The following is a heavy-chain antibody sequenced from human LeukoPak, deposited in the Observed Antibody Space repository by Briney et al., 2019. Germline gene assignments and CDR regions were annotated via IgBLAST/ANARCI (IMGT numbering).Heavy chain of an antibody. Sequence: KPSETLSLTCAVYGGSFSGYYWSWIRQPPGKGLEWIGEINHSGSTNYNPSLKSRVTISVDTSKNQFSLKLSSVTAADTAVYYCARGNDYYDSNGFDYWGQGTLVTASS. V-gene: IGHV4-34*01. CDR1: GGSFSGYY. J-gene: IGHJ4*02. CDR2: INHSGST. D-gene: IGHD3-22*01. CDR3: ARGNDYYDSNGFDY.